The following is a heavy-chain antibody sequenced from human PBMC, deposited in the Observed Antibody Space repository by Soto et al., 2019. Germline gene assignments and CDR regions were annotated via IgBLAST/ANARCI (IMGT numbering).Heavy chain of an antibody. CDR1: GFSVSRNY. D-gene: IGHD3-10*01. CDR2: VYSGGAT. CDR3: ARVRGRL. Sequence: QLVETGGGMIQPGTSLTLSCAASGFSVSRNYMTWVRQAPGKGLEWVSFVYSGGATFYADSVKGRFIHSRDDSQNTMYLQMINLRAEDTAVYSCARVRGRLWGRGTLVTVAS. V-gene: IGHV3-53*02. J-gene: IGHJ4*02.